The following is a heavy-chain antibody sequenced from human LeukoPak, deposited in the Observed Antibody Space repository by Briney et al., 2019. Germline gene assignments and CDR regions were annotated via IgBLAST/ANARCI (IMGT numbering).Heavy chain of an antibody. Sequence: GRSLRLSCAASGFTFSSYGMHWVRQAPGKGLEWVAVIWYDGSNKYYADSVKGRFTISRDNSKNTLYLQMNSLRAEDTAVYYCAKDTTVTTSWFDPWGQGTLVTVSS. CDR1: GFTFSSYG. CDR3: AKDTTVTTSWFDP. D-gene: IGHD4-17*01. CDR2: IWYDGSNK. J-gene: IGHJ5*02. V-gene: IGHV3-33*06.